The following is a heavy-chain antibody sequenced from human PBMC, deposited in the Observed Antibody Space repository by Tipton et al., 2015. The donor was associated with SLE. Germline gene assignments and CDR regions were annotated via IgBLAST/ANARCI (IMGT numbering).Heavy chain of an antibody. D-gene: IGHD6-13*01. J-gene: IGHJ2*01. Sequence: SLRLSCAASGFTFDDYAMHWVRQAPGKGLVWVSRINSDGSSTSYADSVKGRFTISRDNAKNSLYLQMNSLRAEDTAVYYCAREWVAAAGKVSWYFDLWGRGTLVTVSS. CDR1: GFTFDDYA. CDR3: AREWVAAAGKVSWYFDL. CDR2: INSDGSST. V-gene: IGHV3-74*01.